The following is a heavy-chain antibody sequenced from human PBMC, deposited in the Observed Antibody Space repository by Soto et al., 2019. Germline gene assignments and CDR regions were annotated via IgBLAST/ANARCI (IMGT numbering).Heavy chain of an antibody. CDR2: IWYDGSNK. CDR3: ARDYYDSSGYYYVDY. CDR1: GFTFSSYG. V-gene: IGHV3-33*01. Sequence: GGSLRLSCAASGFTFSSYGMHWVRQAPGKGLEWVAVIWYDGSNKYYADSVKGRFTISRDNSKNTLYLQMNSLRAGDTAVYYCARDYYDSSGYYYVDYWGQGTLVTVSS. D-gene: IGHD3-22*01. J-gene: IGHJ4*02.